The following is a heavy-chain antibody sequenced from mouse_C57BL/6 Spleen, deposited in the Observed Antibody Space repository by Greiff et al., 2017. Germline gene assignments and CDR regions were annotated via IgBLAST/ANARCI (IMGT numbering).Heavy chain of an antibody. CDR2: IYPGSGNT. D-gene: IGHD1-1*01. J-gene: IGHJ2*01. V-gene: IGHV1-76*01. CDR1: GYTFTDYY. Sequence: QVQLQQSGAELVRPGASVKLSCKASGYTFTDYYINWVKQRPGQGLEWIARIYPGSGNTYYNEKFKGKATLTAEKSSSTAYMQLSSLTSVDSAFYFCARSGSSSYFGYWGQGTTLTVSS. CDR3: ARSGSSSYFGY.